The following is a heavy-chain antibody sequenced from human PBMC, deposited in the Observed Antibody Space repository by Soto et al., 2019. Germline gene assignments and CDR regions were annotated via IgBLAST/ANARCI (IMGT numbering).Heavy chain of an antibody. J-gene: IGHJ6*02. D-gene: IGHD2-15*01. CDR1: CVSISSRSYY. Sequence: SETLSLTCTVSCVSISSRSYYWGWIRQSPGKGLEWIGNIYYSGSTFYNSSLKSRVTISVDTSKNQFSMKLSSVTAADTAVYYCARQSGGSSYYYYGMHVWGQGKTVNVSS. CDR3: ARQSGGSSYYYYGMHV. CDR2: IYYSGST. V-gene: IGHV4-39*01.